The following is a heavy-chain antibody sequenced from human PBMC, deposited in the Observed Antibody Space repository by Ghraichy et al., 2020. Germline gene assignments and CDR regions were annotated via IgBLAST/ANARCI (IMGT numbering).Heavy chain of an antibody. J-gene: IGHJ3*02. D-gene: IGHD3-22*01. CDR2: ISYDGSNK. V-gene: IGHV3-30*04. Sequence: LSLTCAASGFTFSSYDMHWVRQAPGKGLEWVAVISYDGSNKYYADSVKGRFTISRDNSKNTLYLQMNSLRAEDTAVYYCARGTMIVVVYDAFDIWGQGTMVTVSS. CDR1: GFTFSSYD. CDR3: ARGTMIVVVYDAFDI.